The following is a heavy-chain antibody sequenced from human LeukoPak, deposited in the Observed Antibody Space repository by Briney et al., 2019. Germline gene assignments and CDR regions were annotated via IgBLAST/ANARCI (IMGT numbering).Heavy chain of an antibody. CDR1: GFTFSSYS. J-gene: IGHJ6*04. Sequence: GGSVRLSCASSGFTFSSYSMHGVRQARGKGLEGVSSISSSSSYIYYADSVKGRFTISRDNAKNSLYLQMNSLRAEDTAVYYCARLLAAPNYYYGMDVWGKGTTVTVSS. V-gene: IGHV3-21*01. D-gene: IGHD2-15*01. CDR3: ARLLAAPNYYYGMDV. CDR2: ISSSSSYI.